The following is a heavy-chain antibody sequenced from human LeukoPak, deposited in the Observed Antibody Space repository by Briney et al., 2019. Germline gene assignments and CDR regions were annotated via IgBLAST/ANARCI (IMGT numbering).Heavy chain of an antibody. Sequence: SETLSLTCTVSGGSISCQYWSWIRQPPGKGLEWIGMIYSSGYTNYKASLKSRVSISEDTSKNQFFLKLRAATAADTAIYYCARDTDAFETWGQGTMVTVSS. V-gene: IGHV4-59*11. CDR1: GGSISCQY. J-gene: IGHJ3*02. CDR3: ARDTDAFET. CDR2: IYSSGYT.